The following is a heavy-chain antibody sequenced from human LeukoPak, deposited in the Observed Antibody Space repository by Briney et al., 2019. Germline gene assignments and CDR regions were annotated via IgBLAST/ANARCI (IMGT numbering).Heavy chain of an antibody. D-gene: IGHD6-19*01. J-gene: IGHJ2*01. CDR3: ARDFRSSGWCGRGWYFDL. Sequence: SETLSLTCTVSGGSISSNSYYWGWTRQPPGKGLEWIGSIYYSGSTYYNPSLKSRVTISVDTSKNQFSLKLSSVTAADTAVYYCARDFRSSGWCGRGWYFDLWGRGTLVTVSS. V-gene: IGHV4-39*07. CDR1: GGSISSNSYY. CDR2: IYYSGST.